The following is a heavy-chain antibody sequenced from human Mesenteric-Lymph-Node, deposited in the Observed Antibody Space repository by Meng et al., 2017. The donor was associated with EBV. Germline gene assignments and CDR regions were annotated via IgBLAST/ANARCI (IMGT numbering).Heavy chain of an antibody. V-gene: IGHV4-4*02. CDR1: GGSISSRNW. CDR3: ARVGQWLPIDY. CDR2: IYHSGST. D-gene: IGHD6-19*01. J-gene: IGHJ4*02. Sequence: QVRLTASGPGLGKPSGTLSLTCSVSGGSISSRNWWRWVRQPPGKGLEWIGEIYHSGSTNYNPSLKSRVTISVDKSKNQFSLNLSSVTAADTAVYYCARVGQWLPIDYWGQGTLVTVSS.